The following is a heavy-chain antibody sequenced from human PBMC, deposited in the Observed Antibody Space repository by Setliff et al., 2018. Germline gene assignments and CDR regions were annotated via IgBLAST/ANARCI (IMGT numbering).Heavy chain of an antibody. D-gene: IGHD1-1*01. Sequence: PSETLSLTCAVYGDSFSDYYWSWIRQPPGKGLEWIEEINQNPSLKSRVTISVDTSKNQFSLKMTSVTAADTAIYYCARGSTGIYDPWGQGILVTVSS. CDR2: INQ. V-gene: IGHV4-34*01. CDR1: GDSFSDYY. CDR3: ARGSTGIYDP. J-gene: IGHJ5*02.